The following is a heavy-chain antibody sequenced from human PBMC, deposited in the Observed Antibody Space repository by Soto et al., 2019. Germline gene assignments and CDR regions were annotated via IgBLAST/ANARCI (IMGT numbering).Heavy chain of an antibody. CDR3: AREGGSYNWNYGVNYYGMDV. CDR2: IYYSGST. J-gene: IGHJ6*02. V-gene: IGHV4-61*01. CDR1: GGSVSSGSHY. D-gene: IGHD1-7*01. Sequence: SLTCTVSGGSVSSGSHYWSWIRQPPGKGLEWIGYIYYSGSTNYNPSLKSRVTISVDTSKNQFSLKLSSVTAADTAVYYCAREGGSYNWNYGVNYYGMDVWGQGTTVTVSS.